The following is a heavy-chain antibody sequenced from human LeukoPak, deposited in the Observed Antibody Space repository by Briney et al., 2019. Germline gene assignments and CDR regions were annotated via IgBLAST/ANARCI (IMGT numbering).Heavy chain of an antibody. V-gene: IGHV3-21*01. CDR2: ISSSSSYI. Sequence: GGSLRLSCAASGFTFSSYSMNWVRQAPGKGLEWVSSISSSSSYIYYADSVKGRFTISRDNAKNSLYLQMNSLRAEDTAVYYCARDSLRYFDWLSEWDYWGQGTLVTVSS. CDR1: GFTFSSYS. CDR3: ARDSLRYFDWLSEWDY. D-gene: IGHD3-9*01. J-gene: IGHJ4*02.